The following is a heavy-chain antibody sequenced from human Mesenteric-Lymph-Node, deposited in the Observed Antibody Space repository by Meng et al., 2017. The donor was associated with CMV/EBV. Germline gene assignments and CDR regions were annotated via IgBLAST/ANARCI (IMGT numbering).Heavy chain of an antibody. J-gene: IGHJ6*02. Sequence: GGSLRLSCAASKFIFTSYWMSWVRQAPGKGLEWVANINQDGSEKYYVDSVKGRFTISRDNAKNSLHLQMNSPRAEDTAVYYCARVRTSTGYYYGMDVWGQGTTVTVSS. CDR2: INQDGSEK. V-gene: IGHV3-7*01. CDR3: ARVRTSTGYYYGMDV. D-gene: IGHD2-8*02. CDR1: KFIFTSYW.